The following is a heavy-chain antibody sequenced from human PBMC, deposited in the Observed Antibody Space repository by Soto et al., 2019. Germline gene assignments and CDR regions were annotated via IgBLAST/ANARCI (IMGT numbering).Heavy chain of an antibody. CDR3: ARETADLTSNFDH. J-gene: IGHJ4*02. Sequence: EVQLVESGGGLVKPGGSLRLSCAASGFTFTRYSMNWVRQAAGTGLEWVSSVSSTTNYIYYRDSMKGRFTISRDNVKNSLSREMNSLRAEDTAVYYCARETADLTSNFDHWGQGTLVTVSS. CDR2: VSSTTNYI. V-gene: IGHV3-21*06. CDR1: GFTFTRYS.